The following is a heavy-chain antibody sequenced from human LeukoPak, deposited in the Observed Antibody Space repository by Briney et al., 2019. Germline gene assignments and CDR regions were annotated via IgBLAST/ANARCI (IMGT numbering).Heavy chain of an antibody. CDR2: ICHSGST. CDR3: ARVKDYYHYMDV. V-gene: IGHV4-38-2*02. CDR1: GYSISSGYY. Sequence: SETLSLTCTVSGYSISSGYYWGWIRQPPGKGLEWIGSICHSGSTYYNPSLKSRVTISVDTSKNQFSLKLSSVTAADTAVYYCARVKDYYHYMDVWGKGTTVTVSS. J-gene: IGHJ6*03.